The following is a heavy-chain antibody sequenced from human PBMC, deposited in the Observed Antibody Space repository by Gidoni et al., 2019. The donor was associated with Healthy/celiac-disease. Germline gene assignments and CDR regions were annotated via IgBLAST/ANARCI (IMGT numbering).Heavy chain of an antibody. CDR3: ASRRHSGYYYGSGSRPFDY. CDR2: INHSGST. D-gene: IGHD3-10*01. J-gene: IGHJ4*02. V-gene: IGHV4-34*01. CDR1: GGSFSGYY. Sequence: QVQLQQWGAGLLKPSATLSLTCAVYGGSFSGYYWSWIRQPPGKGLEWIGEINHSGSTNYNPSLKSRVTISVDTSKNQFSLKLSSVTAADTAVYYCASRRHSGYYYGSGSRPFDYWGQGSLVTVSS.